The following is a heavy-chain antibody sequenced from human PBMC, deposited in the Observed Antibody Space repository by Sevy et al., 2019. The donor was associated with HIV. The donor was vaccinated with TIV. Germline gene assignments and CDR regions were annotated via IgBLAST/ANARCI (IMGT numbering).Heavy chain of an antibody. J-gene: IGHJ4*02. CDR2: IYYSGST. CDR1: GGSISSYY. CDR3: ARDSDVEGFDY. V-gene: IGHV4-59*01. Sequence: SDTLSLTCTVSGGSISSYYWSWIRQPPGKGLEWIGYIYYSGSTNYNASLKSRVTISVDTSKNQFSLKLSSVTAADTAVYYCARDSDVEGFDYWGQGTLVTVSS. D-gene: IGHD3-3*01.